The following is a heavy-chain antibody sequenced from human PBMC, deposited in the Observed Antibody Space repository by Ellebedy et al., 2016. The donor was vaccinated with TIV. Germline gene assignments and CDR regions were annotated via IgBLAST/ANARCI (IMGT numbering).Heavy chain of an antibody. CDR1: GFTFSDHY. V-gene: IGHV3-72*01. CDR2: TRNKANSYTT. D-gene: IGHD5-24*01. Sequence: GGSLRLXXAASGFTFSDHYMDWVRQAPGKGLEWVGRTRNKANSYTTEYAASVKGRFTISRDDSKNSLYLQMNSLKTEDTAVYYCAREGRWLHRYGMDVWGQGTTVTVSS. J-gene: IGHJ6*02. CDR3: AREGRWLHRYGMDV.